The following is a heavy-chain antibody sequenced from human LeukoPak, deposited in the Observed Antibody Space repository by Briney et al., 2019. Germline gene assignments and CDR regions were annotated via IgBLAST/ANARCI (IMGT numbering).Heavy chain of an antibody. J-gene: IGHJ5*02. CDR2: INHSGST. D-gene: IGHD3-3*01. Sequence: GSLRLSCTASGFAVSNNYMSWVRQPPGKGLEWIGEINHSGSTNYNPSLKSRVTISVDTSKNQFSLKLSSVTAADTAVYYCARGVTVDDFWSGYWAWFDPWGQGTLVTVS. V-gene: IGHV4-34*01. CDR3: ARGVTVDDFWSGYWAWFDP. CDR1: GFAVSNNY.